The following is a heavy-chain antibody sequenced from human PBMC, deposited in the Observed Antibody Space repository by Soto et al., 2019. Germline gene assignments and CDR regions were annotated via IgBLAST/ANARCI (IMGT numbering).Heavy chain of an antibody. Sequence: SVKVSCKASGGTFSSYAISWVRQAPGQGLEWMGGIIPIFGTANYAQKFQGRVTITADESTSTAYMELSSLRSEDTAVYYCAMTEYYYDSSGPFPGYAFDIWGQGTMVTVSS. D-gene: IGHD3-22*01. J-gene: IGHJ3*02. V-gene: IGHV1-69*13. CDR3: AMTEYYYDSSGPFPGYAFDI. CDR2: IIPIFGTA. CDR1: GGTFSSYA.